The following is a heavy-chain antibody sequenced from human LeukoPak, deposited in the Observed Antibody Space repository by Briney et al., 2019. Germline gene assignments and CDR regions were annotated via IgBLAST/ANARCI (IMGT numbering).Heavy chain of an antibody. V-gene: IGHV3-23*01. J-gene: IGHJ4*02. Sequence: PGGSLSLSCAASGFTFSSYAMSWVRQAPGKGLEWVSAISGSGGSTYYANSVKGRFTISRDNSKNTLYLQMNSLRAEDTAVYYRAKERGIASRYYYFDYWGQGTLVTVSS. D-gene: IGHD6-13*01. CDR3: AKERGIASRYYYFDY. CDR1: GFTFSSYA. CDR2: ISGSGGST.